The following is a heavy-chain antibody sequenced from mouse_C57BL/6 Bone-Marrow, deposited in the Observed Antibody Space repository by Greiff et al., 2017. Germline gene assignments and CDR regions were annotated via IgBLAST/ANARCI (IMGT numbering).Heavy chain of an antibody. CDR3: ARDYYGSSYPYWYFDV. Sequence: VQLQQSGPELVKPGASVKISCKASGYSFTDYNMNWVKQSNEKSLEWIGVINPNYGTTSYNQKFKGKATLTVDQSSSTAYMQLNSLTSEDSAVYYCARDYYGSSYPYWYFDVWGTGTTVTVSS. D-gene: IGHD1-1*01. CDR1: GYSFTDYN. J-gene: IGHJ1*03. CDR2: INPNYGTT. V-gene: IGHV1-39*01.